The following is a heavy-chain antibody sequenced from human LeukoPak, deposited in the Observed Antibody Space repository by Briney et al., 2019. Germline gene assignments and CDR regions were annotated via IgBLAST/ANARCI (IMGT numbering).Heavy chain of an antibody. Sequence: GRSLRLSCAASGFTFSGFGIHWVRQAPGEGLEWVTLIMYDGSNKYYADSVKGRFTISRDNSKNTVYLQMDNLRAEDTAVYYCARDQSGGYSGFDPRDWGQGALVTVSS. V-gene: IGHV3-33*01. CDR3: ARDQSGGYSGFDPRD. D-gene: IGHD5-12*01. J-gene: IGHJ4*02. CDR2: IMYDGSNK. CDR1: GFTFSGFG.